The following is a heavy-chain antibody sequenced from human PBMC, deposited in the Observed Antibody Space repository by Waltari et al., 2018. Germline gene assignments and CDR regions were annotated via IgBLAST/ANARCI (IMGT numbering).Heavy chain of an antibody. J-gene: IGHJ3*02. D-gene: IGHD2-15*01. CDR3: ARGLSRITDAFDI. Sequence: QVQLQQWGAGLLKPSETLSLTCAVYGGSFRAYYWRWLRQPPGKGLEWIGEINHSGSTNYNPSLKSRVTISVDTSKNQFSLKLSSVTAADTAVYYCARGLSRITDAFDIWGQGTMVTVSS. V-gene: IGHV4-34*01. CDR1: GGSFRAYY. CDR2: INHSGST.